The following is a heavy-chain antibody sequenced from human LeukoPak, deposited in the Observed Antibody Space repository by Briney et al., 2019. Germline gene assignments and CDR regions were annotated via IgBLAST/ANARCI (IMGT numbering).Heavy chain of an antibody. Sequence: SSQTLSLTCAVSGGSISSGGYSWSWIRQPPGKGLEWIGYIYHSGSTYYNPSLKSRVTISVDRSKNQFSLKLSSVTAADTAVYYCARVSHCSSTSCPFYYYDMDVWGQGTTVTVSS. V-gene: IGHV4-30-2*01. D-gene: IGHD2-2*01. CDR3: ARVSHCSSTSCPFYYYDMDV. CDR2: IYHSGST. CDR1: GGSISSGGYS. J-gene: IGHJ6*02.